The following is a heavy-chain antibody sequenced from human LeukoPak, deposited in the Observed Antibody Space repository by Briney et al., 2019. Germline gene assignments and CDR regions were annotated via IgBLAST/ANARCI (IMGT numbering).Heavy chain of an antibody. D-gene: IGHD2-2*02. CDR2: INHSGST. V-gene: IGHV4-34*01. J-gene: IGHJ4*02. CDR1: GGSLSGYY. Sequence: SETLSLTCAVYGGSLSGYYWSWIRQPPGKGLEWIGEINHSGSTNYNPSLKSRVTISVDTSKNQFSLKLSSVTAADTAVYYCAREPIPNYFDYWGQGTLVTVSS. CDR3: AREPIPNYFDY.